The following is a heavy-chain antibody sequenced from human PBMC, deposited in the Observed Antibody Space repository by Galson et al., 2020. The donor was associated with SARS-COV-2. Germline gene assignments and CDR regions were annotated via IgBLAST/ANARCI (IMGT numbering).Heavy chain of an antibody. V-gene: IGHV5-10-1*01. Sequence: HGESLKISCRASGYKFNTYWLNWVRQLPGKGLEWMGRIDPRDSYTNYSPPFKGHVAISVDKSLSTAYLQWDSLTTSDTAMYFCARRIGVAGTETFDIWGQGTMVTVSS. CDR2: IDPRDSYT. J-gene: IGHJ3*02. CDR3: ARRIGVAGTETFDI. D-gene: IGHD6-19*01. CDR1: GYKFNTYW.